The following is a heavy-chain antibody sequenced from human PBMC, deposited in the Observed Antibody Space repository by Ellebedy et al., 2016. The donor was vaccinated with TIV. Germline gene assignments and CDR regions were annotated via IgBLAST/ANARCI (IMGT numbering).Heavy chain of an antibody. D-gene: IGHD3-3*01. CDR1: GFTFSSYA. CDR3: ARVASGYDFWSGYYTGIRYGMDV. Sequence: GESLKISXAASGFTFSSYAMHWVRQAPGKGLEWVAVISYDGSNKYYADSVKGRFTISRDNSKNTLYLQMNSLRAEDTAVYYCARVASGYDFWSGYYTGIRYGMDVWGQGTTVTVSS. V-gene: IGHV3-30-3*01. J-gene: IGHJ6*02. CDR2: ISYDGSNK.